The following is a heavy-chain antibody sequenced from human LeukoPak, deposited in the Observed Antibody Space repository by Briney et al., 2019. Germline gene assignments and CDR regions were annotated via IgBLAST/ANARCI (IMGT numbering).Heavy chain of an antibody. V-gene: IGHV1-69*13. Sequence: GASVKVSCKASGGTFSSYAISWVRQAPGQGLEWMGGIIPIFGTANYAQKFQGRVTITADESTSTAYMELSSLRSEDTAVYYCAKGYSSGWYSWWYFDLWGRGTLVTVSS. CDR2: IIPIFGTA. CDR3: AKGYSSGWYSWWYFDL. CDR1: GGTFSSYA. J-gene: IGHJ2*01. D-gene: IGHD6-19*01.